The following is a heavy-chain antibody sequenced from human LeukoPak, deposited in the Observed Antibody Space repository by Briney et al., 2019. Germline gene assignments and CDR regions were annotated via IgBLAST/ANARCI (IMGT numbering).Heavy chain of an antibody. Sequence: GGSLRLSCAASGFTFSSYSMNWVRQAPGKGLEWVSYISSSSSTIYYADSVKGRFTISRDNAKNSLYLQMNSLRAEDTAVYYCARDPSYCSSTSCHCDYWGQGTLVTVSS. CDR1: GFTFSSYS. D-gene: IGHD2-2*01. CDR3: ARDPSYCSSTSCHCDY. CDR2: ISSSSSTI. J-gene: IGHJ4*02. V-gene: IGHV3-48*04.